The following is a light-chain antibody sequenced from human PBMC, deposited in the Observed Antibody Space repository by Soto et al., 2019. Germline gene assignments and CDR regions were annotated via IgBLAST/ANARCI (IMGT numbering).Light chain of an antibody. Sequence: QSVLTQPPSVSGSPGQRVTISCTGSTPNIGAGYDVHWYQQLPGTAPKLLIYGNTNRPSGVPDRFSGSKSGTSASLAITGLQAEAEAVDDCHSYDTTLSGLVVFGGGTKVTVL. J-gene: IGLJ2*01. CDR3: HSYDTTLSGLVV. V-gene: IGLV1-40*01. CDR2: GNT. CDR1: TPNIGAGYD.